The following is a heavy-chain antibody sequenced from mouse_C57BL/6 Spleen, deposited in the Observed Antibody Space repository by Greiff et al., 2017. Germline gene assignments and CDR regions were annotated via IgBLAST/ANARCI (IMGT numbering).Heavy chain of an antibody. Sequence: QVHVKQPGAELVKPGASVKMSCKASGYTFTSYWITWVKQRPGQGLEWIGDIYPGSGSTNYNEKFKSKATLTVDTSSSTAYMQLSSLTSEDSAVYYCARGGITTVVEGASYAMDYWGQGTSVTVSS. CDR3: ARGGITTVVEGASYAMDY. CDR2: IYPGSGST. V-gene: IGHV1-55*01. J-gene: IGHJ4*01. CDR1: GYTFTSYW. D-gene: IGHD1-1*01.